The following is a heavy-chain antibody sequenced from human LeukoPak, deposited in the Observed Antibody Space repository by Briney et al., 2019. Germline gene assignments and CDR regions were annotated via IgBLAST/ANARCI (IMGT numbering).Heavy chain of an antibody. J-gene: IGHJ4*02. CDR2: IHTDGTT. Sequence: GGSLRLSCAASGFTVSSDYMTWARQAPGKGLEWVSVIHTDGTTHYAVSVKGRFTISRDKSTNTLYLQMDSLRAEDTAVYYCARHDYAEYWGQGTLVTVSS. CDR3: ARHDYAEY. CDR1: GFTVSSDY. V-gene: IGHV3-53*01.